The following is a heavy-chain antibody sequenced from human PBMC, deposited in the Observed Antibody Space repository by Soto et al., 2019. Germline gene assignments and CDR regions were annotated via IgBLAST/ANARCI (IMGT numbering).Heavy chain of an antibody. Sequence: PWETLSLTCTVSGGSISSYYWSWIRQPPGKGLEWIGYIYYSGSTNYNPSLKSRVTISVDTSKNQFSLKLSSVTAADTAVYYCARLHHCPSCPTDWGQGTLVTVSS. J-gene: IGHJ4*02. CDR1: GGSISSYY. D-gene: IGHD2-2*01. V-gene: IGHV4-59*08. CDR2: IYYSGST. CDR3: ARLHHCPSCPTD.